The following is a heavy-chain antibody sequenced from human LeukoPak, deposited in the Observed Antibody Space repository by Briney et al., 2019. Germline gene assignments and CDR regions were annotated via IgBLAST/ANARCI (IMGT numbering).Heavy chain of an antibody. CDR2: ISSSSSYI. Sequence: SGGSLRLSCAASGFILNSYNIAWVRQAPGKGLEWVSSISSSSSYIYYADSVKGRFTTSRDNAKNSLYLQMNSLRAEDTAVYYCARSASGYFDYWGQGTLVTVSS. J-gene: IGHJ4*02. CDR3: ARSASGYFDY. CDR1: GFILNSYN. V-gene: IGHV3-21*01. D-gene: IGHD3-10*01.